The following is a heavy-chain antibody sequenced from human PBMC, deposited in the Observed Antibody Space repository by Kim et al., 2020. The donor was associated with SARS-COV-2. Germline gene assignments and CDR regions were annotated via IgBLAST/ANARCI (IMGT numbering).Heavy chain of an antibody. CDR2: INHIDSVT. D-gene: IGHD1-26*01. CDR1: GYSITSYW. Sequence: GESLKISCKGSGYSITSYWIGWVRQVPGKGLDWMGIINHIDSVTRYSPSFQGHVTISADKSISTAYLQWSSLEASDSAMYCCTRRVGGATGFLDYWGQGTLVTVSS. J-gene: IGHJ4*02. V-gene: IGHV5-51*01. CDR3: TRRVGGATGFLDY.